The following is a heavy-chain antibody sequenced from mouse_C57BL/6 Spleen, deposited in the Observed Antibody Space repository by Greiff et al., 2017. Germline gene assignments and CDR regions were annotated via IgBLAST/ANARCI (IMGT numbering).Heavy chain of an antibody. D-gene: IGHD1-1*01. J-gene: IGHJ2*01. CDR3: ARGDGSSPFDY. CDR2: IWSGGSN. V-gene: IGHV2-2*01. CDR1: GFSLTSYG. Sequence: VQLKESGPGLVQPSQSLSITCTVSGFSLTSYGVHWVRQSPGKGLEWMGVIWSGGSNDYNAAFISRLCISEDNSKSQVFFKMNSQQADDTAIYYCARGDGSSPFDYWGQGTTLTVSS.